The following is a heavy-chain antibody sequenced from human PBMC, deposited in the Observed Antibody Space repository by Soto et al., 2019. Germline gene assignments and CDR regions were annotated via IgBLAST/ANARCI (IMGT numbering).Heavy chain of an antibody. V-gene: IGHV1-69*13. Sequence: VASVKVSCKASGGTFSSYAISWVRQAPGQGLEWMGGIIPIFGTANYAQKFQGRVTITADESTSTAYMELSSLRSEDTAVYYCARESVVVVPAASYNWFDPWGQGTLVTVSS. J-gene: IGHJ5*02. CDR2: IIPIFGTA. D-gene: IGHD2-2*01. CDR3: ARESVVVVPAASYNWFDP. CDR1: GGTFSSYA.